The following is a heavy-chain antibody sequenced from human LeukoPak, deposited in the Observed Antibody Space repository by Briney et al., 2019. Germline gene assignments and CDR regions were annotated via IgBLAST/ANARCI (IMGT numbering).Heavy chain of an antibody. D-gene: IGHD1-26*01. CDR2: INSDGSST. V-gene: IGHV3-74*01. CDR1: GFTFSNYW. CDR3: ARMSSGSYFGYYYYYMDV. J-gene: IGHJ6*03. Sequence: GGSLRLSRAASGFTFSNYWMHWVRQAPGKGLVWVSRINSDGSSTSYADSVKGRFTLSRDNAKNTLYLQMNSLRAQDTAVYYCARMSSGSYFGYYYYYMDVWGKGTTVTVSS.